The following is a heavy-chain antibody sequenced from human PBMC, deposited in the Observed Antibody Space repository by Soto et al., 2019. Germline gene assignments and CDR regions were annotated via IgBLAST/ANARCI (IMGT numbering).Heavy chain of an antibody. CDR3: ARHGPLSYVL. J-gene: IGHJ4*02. D-gene: IGHD2-21*01. V-gene: IGHV4-39*01. CDR2: LYYSANT. Sequence: QLQLQESGPGLVKPSETLSLTCTVSGDSISSSSYYWGWIRQPPGKGLEWIVSLYYSANTYYNPSLKSRVTISVDTSNNQFSLRLNSVTAADTALYYCARHGPLSYVLWGQGTLVSVSS. CDR1: GDSISSSSYY.